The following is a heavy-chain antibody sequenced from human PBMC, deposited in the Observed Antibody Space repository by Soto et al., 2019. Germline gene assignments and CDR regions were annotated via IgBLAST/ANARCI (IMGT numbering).Heavy chain of an antibody. CDR3: ARDPGMIVPDAFVI. D-gene: IGHD3-22*01. V-gene: IGHV3-30-3*01. CDR1: GFTFSSYS. J-gene: IGHJ3*02. Sequence: GGALRLSCAASGFTFSSYSMSWVRQAPGKGLEWVAAISYDGSGKYYADSVKGRFTISRDNSKNSLYLQMNSLRAEDTAVYYCARDPGMIVPDAFVICGQGTMVTVSS. CDR2: ISYDGSGK.